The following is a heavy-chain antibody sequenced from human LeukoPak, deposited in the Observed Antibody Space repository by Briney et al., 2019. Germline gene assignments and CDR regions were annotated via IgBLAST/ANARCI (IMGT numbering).Heavy chain of an antibody. J-gene: IGHJ3*02. Sequence: ASVKVSCKASGYTFTGYYMHWVRQAPGQGLEWMGWINPNSGGTNYAQKFQGRVTMTRDTSISTAYMELSRLRSEDTAVYYCARGGRYCSSTSCYRHSQRAPYGAFDIWGQGTMVTVSS. CDR1: GYTFTGYY. V-gene: IGHV1-2*02. CDR3: ARGGRYCSSTSCYRHSQRAPYGAFDI. CDR2: INPNSGGT. D-gene: IGHD2-2*01.